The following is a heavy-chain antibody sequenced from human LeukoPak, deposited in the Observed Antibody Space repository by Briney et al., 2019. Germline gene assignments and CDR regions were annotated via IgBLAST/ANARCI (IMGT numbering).Heavy chain of an antibody. CDR1: GGSISSYY. Sequence: PSETLSLTCTVSGGSISSYYWSWIRQPPGKGLEWTGYIYYSGSTNYNPSLKSRVTISVDTSKNQFSLKLSSVTAADTAVYYCAREEGPGYSSGWYYFDYWGQGTLVTVSS. J-gene: IGHJ4*02. V-gene: IGHV4-59*01. CDR2: IYYSGST. D-gene: IGHD6-19*01. CDR3: AREEGPGYSSGWYYFDY.